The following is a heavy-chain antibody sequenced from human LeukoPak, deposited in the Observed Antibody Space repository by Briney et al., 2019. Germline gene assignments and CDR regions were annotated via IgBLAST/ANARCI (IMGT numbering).Heavy chain of an antibody. V-gene: IGHV3-23*01. Sequence: PGGSLRLSCAASGFTFSSYAMSWVRQAPGKGLEWVSAISGSGGSTYYADSVKGRFTISRDNSKNTLYLQMNSLRAEDTAVYYCAKDLGHVDIVATRNYWGQGTLVTVSS. CDR1: GFTFSSYA. J-gene: IGHJ4*02. CDR3: AKDLGHVDIVATRNY. D-gene: IGHD5-12*01. CDR2: ISGSGGST.